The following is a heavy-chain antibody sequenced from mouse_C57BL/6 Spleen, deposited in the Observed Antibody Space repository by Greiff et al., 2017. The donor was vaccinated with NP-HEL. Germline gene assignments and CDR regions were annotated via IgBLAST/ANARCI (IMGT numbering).Heavy chain of an antibody. Sequence: VQLQQPGAELVRPGSSVKLSCKASGYTFTSYWMHWVKQRPIQGLEWIGNIDPSDSETHYNQKFKDKATLTVDKSSSTAYMQLSSLTSEDSAVYYCARWGTTDYDYWGQGTTLTVSS. D-gene: IGHD1-1*01. V-gene: IGHV1-52*01. CDR2: IDPSDSET. J-gene: IGHJ2*01. CDR3: ARWGTTDYDY. CDR1: GYTFTSYW.